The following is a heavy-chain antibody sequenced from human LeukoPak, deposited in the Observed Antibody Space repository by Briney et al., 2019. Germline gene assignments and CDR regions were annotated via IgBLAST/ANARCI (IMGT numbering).Heavy chain of an antibody. Sequence: ASVKVSFKASGYTFTGYYMHWVRQAPGQGLEWMGWINPNSGGTNYAQKFQGRVTMTRDTSISTAYMELSRLRSDDTAVYYCARVYKGYDILTGRQRYYFDYWGQGTLVTVSS. CDR3: ARVYKGYDILTGRQRYYFDY. CDR2: INPNSGGT. V-gene: IGHV1-2*02. J-gene: IGHJ4*02. CDR1: GYTFTGYY. D-gene: IGHD3-9*01.